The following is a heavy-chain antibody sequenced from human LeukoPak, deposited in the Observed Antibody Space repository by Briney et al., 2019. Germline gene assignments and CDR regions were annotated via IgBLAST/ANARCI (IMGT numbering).Heavy chain of an antibody. CDR1: GLTVSSNY. J-gene: IGHJ4*02. CDR3: ARDDSSGYYYFDY. V-gene: IGHV3-53*01. CDR2: IYSGGST. Sequence: GGSLRLSCAASGLTVSSNYMTWVRQAPGKGLEWVSVIYSGGSTYYADSVKGRFTISRDNSKNTLYLQMNSLRAEDTAVYYCARDDSSGYYYFDYWGQGTLVTVSS. D-gene: IGHD3-22*01.